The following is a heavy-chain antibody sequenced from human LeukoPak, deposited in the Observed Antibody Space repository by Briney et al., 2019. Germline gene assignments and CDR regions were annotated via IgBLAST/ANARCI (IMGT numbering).Heavy chain of an antibody. CDR1: GFTFSSYG. Sequence: GGSLRLSCAASGFTFSSYGMHWVRQAPGKGLEWVAVISYDGSNKYYADSVKGRFTISRDNSTNTLYLQMNSLRAEDTAVYYCAKTWIQLWSPDYRGQGTLVTVSS. V-gene: IGHV3-30*18. CDR3: AKTWIQLWSPDY. J-gene: IGHJ4*02. D-gene: IGHD5-18*01. CDR2: ISYDGSNK.